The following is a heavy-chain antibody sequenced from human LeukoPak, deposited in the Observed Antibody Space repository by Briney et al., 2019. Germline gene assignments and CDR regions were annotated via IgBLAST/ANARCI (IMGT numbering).Heavy chain of an antibody. Sequence: SQTLSLTCAISGDSVSINSTAWNWIRQSPSRGLEWLGRTYQRSKWYNDYAVSVKSRITINPDISKNQFSLQLNSVTPEDTAVYYCARSPSPYSSGWYFDYWGQGTLVTVSS. D-gene: IGHD6-19*01. V-gene: IGHV6-1*01. CDR3: ARSPSPYSSGWYFDY. J-gene: IGHJ4*02. CDR1: GDSVSINSTA. CDR2: TYQRSKWYN.